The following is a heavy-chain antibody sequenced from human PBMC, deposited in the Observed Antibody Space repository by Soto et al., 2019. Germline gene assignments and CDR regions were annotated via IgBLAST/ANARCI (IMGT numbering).Heavy chain of an antibody. CDR1: GFTFDDYA. CDR3: AKSSIRYCSSTSCLNWFDP. Sequence: EVQLVESGGGLVQPGRSLRLSCAASGFTFDDYAMHWVRQAPGKGLEWVSGISWNSGSIGYADSVKGRFTISRDNAKNSLYLHMNSLRAEDTALYYCAKSSIRYCSSTSCLNWFDPWGQGTLVTVSS. V-gene: IGHV3-9*01. J-gene: IGHJ5*02. D-gene: IGHD2-2*01. CDR2: ISWNSGSI.